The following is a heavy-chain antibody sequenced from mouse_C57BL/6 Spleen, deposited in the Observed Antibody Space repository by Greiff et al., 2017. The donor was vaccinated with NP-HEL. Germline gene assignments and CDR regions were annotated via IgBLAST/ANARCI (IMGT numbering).Heavy chain of an antibody. J-gene: IGHJ2*01. Sequence: VQLQQSGPELVKPGASVKISCKASGYAFSSSWMNWVKQRPGKGLEWIGRIYPGDGDTNYNGKFKGKATLTADKSSSTAYMQLSSLTSEDSAVYFCARWYGNYGFDYWGQGTTLTVSS. CDR2: IYPGDGDT. CDR1: GYAFSSSW. V-gene: IGHV1-82*01. D-gene: IGHD2-10*02. CDR3: ARWYGNYGFDY.